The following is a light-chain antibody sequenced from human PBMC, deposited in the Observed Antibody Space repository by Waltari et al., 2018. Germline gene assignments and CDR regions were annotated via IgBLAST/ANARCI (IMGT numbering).Light chain of an antibody. CDR1: RSLLDSDDGNTS. CDR2: TLS. J-gene: IGKJ2*01. V-gene: IGKV2-40*01. Sequence: DIVMTQTPLSLPVTPGEPASISCRSSRSLLDSDDGNTSLDWYLQKPGPSPQILMFTLSYRASGVPDRFSGSGSGTDFTLKISRVEAEDVGVYYCMQRIEFPYTFGQGTKLEIK. CDR3: MQRIEFPYT.